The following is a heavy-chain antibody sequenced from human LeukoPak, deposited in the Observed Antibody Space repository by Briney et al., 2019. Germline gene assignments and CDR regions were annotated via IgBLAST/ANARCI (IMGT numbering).Heavy chain of an antibody. D-gene: IGHD6-6*01. CDR2: INHSGST. Sequence: PSETLSLTCAVYGGSFSGYYWSWIRQPPGKGLEWIGEINHSGSTNYNPSLKSRVTISVDTSKNQFSLKLSSVTAADTAVYYWARAARRGFDYWGQGTLVTVSS. J-gene: IGHJ4*02. V-gene: IGHV4-34*01. CDR1: GGSFSGYY. CDR3: ARAARRGFDY.